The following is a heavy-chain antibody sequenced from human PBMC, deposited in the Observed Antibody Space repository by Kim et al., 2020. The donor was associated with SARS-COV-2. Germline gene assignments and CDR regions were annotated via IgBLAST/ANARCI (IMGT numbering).Heavy chain of an antibody. CDR3: AKSGSPAYYYYMDV. J-gene: IGHJ6*03. D-gene: IGHD1-26*01. CDR1: GITFDDYA. V-gene: IGHV3-43*02. Sequence: GGSLRHSCAASGITFDDYAMHWVRQAPGKGLEWVSLISGSGGSTYYADSVKGRFTISRDNSKNSLYLQMNSLRTEDTALYYCAKSGSPAYYYYMDVWGKGTPVTVSS. CDR2: ISGSGGST.